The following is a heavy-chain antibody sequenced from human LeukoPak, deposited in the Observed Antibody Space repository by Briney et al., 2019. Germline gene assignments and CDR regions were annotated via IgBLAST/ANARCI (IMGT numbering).Heavy chain of an antibody. D-gene: IGHD5-18*01. CDR2: ISYDGSNK. CDR3: ARALRGYSYLIDY. Sequence: PGGSLRLSCAASGFTFSSYAMHWVRQAPGKGLEWVAVISYDGSNKYYADSVKGRFTISRDNSKNTLYLQMNSLRAEDTAVYYCARALRGYSYLIDYWGQGTLVTVSS. CDR1: GFTFSSYA. V-gene: IGHV3-30*14. J-gene: IGHJ4*02.